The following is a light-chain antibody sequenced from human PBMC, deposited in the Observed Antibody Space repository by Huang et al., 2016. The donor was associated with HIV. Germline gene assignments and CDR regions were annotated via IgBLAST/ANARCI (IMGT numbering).Light chain of an antibody. CDR2: GAS. CDR3: QQYDTWPPYI. CDR1: QNINSN. J-gene: IGKJ2*01. Sequence: EIVMTQSPATLSVSPGERASLSCRASQNINSNLAWYQQKPGQAPRLLIYGASRRATGIPGRFSGSGSGTEFTLTIRSRQSEDFAVYYCQQYDTWPPYIFDQGTKLEIK. V-gene: IGKV3-15*01.